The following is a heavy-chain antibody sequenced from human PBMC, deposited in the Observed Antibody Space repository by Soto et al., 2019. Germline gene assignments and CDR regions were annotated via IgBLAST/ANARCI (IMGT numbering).Heavy chain of an antibody. J-gene: IGHJ4*02. D-gene: IGHD5-12*01. CDR1: GFTFSSYA. V-gene: IGHV3-23*01. Sequence: GGSLRLSCAASGFTFSSYAMSWVRQAPGKGLEWVSAISGSGGSTYYADSVKGRFTISRDNSKNTLYLQMNSLRAEDTAVYYCAKPPPIYSGYDFVVVFDYWGQGTLVSVSS. CDR3: AKPPPIYSGYDFVVVFDY. CDR2: ISGSGGST.